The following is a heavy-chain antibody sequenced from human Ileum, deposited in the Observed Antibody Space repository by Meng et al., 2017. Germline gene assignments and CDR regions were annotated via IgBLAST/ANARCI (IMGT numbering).Heavy chain of an antibody. CDR1: GFTVTDHW. J-gene: IGHJ1*01. V-gene: IGHV3-74*01. Sequence: VPLVECGVGVAPHGESLRLSCAASGFTVTDHWMHWVRQGPGKGLVWVSRINPDGSNPTYADSVKGRFTISRDNAKNTVYLQMNSLRAEDSALYYCTNDRLNHWGQGALVTVSS. CDR3: TNDRLNH. CDR2: INPDGSNP. D-gene: IGHD1-1*01.